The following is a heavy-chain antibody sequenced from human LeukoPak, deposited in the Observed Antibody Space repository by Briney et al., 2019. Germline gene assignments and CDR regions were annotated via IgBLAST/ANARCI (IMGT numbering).Heavy chain of an antibody. Sequence: SETLSLTCTVSGGSVSSYYWTWIRQPPGKGLEWIGYIYYSGSTNYNPSLKSRVTMSVDTSKNQFSLKLSSVTAADTAVYYCARVHSSSWYVDYWGQGTLVTVSS. V-gene: IGHV4-59*02. CDR3: ARVHSSSWYVDY. CDR2: IYYSGST. D-gene: IGHD6-13*01. CDR1: GGSVSSYY. J-gene: IGHJ4*02.